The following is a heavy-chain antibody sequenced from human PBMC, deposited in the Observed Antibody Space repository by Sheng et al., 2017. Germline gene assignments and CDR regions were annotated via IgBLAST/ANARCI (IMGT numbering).Heavy chain of an antibody. D-gene: IGHD6-19*01. CDR1: GFTFSSYG. Sequence: QVQLVESGGGVVQPGRSLRLSCAASGFTFSSYGMHWVRQAPGKGLEWVAVIWYDGSNKYYADSVKGRFTISRDNSKNTLYLQMNSLRAEDTAVYYCAVTSSSGWYFDYWGQGTLVT. CDR2: IWYDGSNK. CDR3: AVTSSSGWYFDY. J-gene: IGHJ4*02. V-gene: IGHV3-33*01.